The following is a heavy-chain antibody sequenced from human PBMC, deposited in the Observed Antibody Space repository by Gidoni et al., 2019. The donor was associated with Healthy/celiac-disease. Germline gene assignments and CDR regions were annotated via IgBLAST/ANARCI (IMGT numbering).Heavy chain of an antibody. CDR3: AREGEGVGYSSSWRYYYYGMDV. Sequence: QVQLVESGGGVVQPGRSLRLSCAASGFTFSSYGMHWVRQAPGKGLEGVAVIWYDGSNKYYADSVKGRFTISRDNSKNTLYLQMNSLRAEDTAVYYCAREGEGVGYSSSWRYYYYGMDVWGQGTTVTVSS. J-gene: IGHJ6*02. CDR2: IWYDGSNK. CDR1: GFTFSSYG. D-gene: IGHD6-13*01. V-gene: IGHV3-33*01.